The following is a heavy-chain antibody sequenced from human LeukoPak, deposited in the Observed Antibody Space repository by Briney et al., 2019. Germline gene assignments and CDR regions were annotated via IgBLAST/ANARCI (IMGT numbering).Heavy chain of an antibody. D-gene: IGHD2-8*02. V-gene: IGHV3-7*01. CDR3: ARILVEQSINYYYGMDV. CDR1: GFTFSSYW. J-gene: IGHJ6*02. CDR2: IKQDGSEK. Sequence: GGSLRLSCAASGFTFSSYWMSRVRQAPGKGLEWVANIKQDGSEKYYVDSVKGRFTISRDNAKNSLYLQMNSLRAEDTAVYYCARILVEQSINYYYGMDVWGQGTTVTVSS.